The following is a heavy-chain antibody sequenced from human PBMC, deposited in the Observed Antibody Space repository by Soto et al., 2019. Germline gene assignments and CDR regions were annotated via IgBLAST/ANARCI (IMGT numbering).Heavy chain of an antibody. J-gene: IGHJ6*02. CDR3: ARGNPFNYAGFDV. CDR1: GYTFSDFD. CDR2: MNAKSGDT. D-gene: IGHD3-16*01. V-gene: IGHV1-8*01. Sequence: GASVKVSCKASGYTFSDFDINWLRQASGQGPEWMGWMNAKSGDTFFAQRFQGKFNVTWDTSLSTAYMEVGSLTSDDTAIYYCARGNPFNYAGFDVWGQGTTVTVSS.